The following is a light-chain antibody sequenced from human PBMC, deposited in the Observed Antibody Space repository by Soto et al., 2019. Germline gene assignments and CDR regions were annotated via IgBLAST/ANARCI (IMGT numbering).Light chain of an antibody. CDR2: GAS. J-gene: IGKJ3*01. Sequence: DIQMTQSPSSLSASVGDRVTITCRASQGISNYLAWYQQKPGKVPEPLIYGASILQSGVPFPFSGSGSGTGFTLTIRGLQPEDVATCYCQAYNCVRNTFGPGTTV. V-gene: IGKV1-27*01. CDR1: QGISNY. CDR3: QAYNCVRNT.